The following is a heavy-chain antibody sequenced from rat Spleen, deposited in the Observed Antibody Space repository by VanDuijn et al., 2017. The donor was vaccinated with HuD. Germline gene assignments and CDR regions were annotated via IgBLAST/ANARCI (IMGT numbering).Heavy chain of an antibody. CDR3: ARRHYGYTDYFDY. V-gene: IGHV5-17*01. CDR2: IVDDGSNT. D-gene: IGHD1-11*01. J-gene: IGHJ2*01. CDR1: GFTFSDYY. Sequence: EVQLVESGGGLVQPGRSLKLSCATSGFTFSDYYMAWVRQAPTKGLEWVAAIVDDGSNTFYRDSVKGRFTISRDNAKSTLYLQVDSLRSEDTATYYCARRHYGYTDYFDYWGQGVMVTVSS.